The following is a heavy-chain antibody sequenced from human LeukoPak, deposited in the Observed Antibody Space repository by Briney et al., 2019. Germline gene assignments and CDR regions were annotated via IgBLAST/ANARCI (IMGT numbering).Heavy chain of an antibody. V-gene: IGHV3-13*01. CDR1: GFTFSSYD. CDR3: AAVNSGYDTRRPAHDY. D-gene: IGHD5-12*01. CDR2: IGTAGDT. J-gene: IGHJ4*02. Sequence: PGGSLRLSCAASGFTFSSYDMHWVRQATGKGLEWVSAIGTAGDTYYPDSVKGRFTISRENAKNSFYLQMSSLRAGDTAVYYCAAVNSGYDTRRPAHDYWGQGTLVTVSS.